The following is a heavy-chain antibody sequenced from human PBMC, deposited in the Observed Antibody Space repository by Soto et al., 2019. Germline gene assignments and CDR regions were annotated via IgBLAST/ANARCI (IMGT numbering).Heavy chain of an antibody. CDR1: GFTFSSYG. CDR3: ARDVQELGGVPSPNSFYYAYMDV. J-gene: IGHJ6*03. CDR2: ITSTSSHI. Sequence: GGSLRLSCAASGFTFSSYGMNWVRQPPGKGLEWVSSITSTSSHIYYADSLKGRFTISRDNAKNSLSLQMNSLGAEDTAVYYCARDVQELGGVPSPNSFYYAYMDVWGKGTTVTVSS. D-gene: IGHD6-13*01. V-gene: IGHV3-21*01.